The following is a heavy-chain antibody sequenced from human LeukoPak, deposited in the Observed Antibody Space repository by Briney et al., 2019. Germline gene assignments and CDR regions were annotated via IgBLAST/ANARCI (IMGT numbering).Heavy chain of an antibody. CDR1: GYTFTSYG. V-gene: IGHV1-18*01. J-gene: IGHJ6*02. D-gene: IGHD3-22*01. CDR2: ISAYNGNT. CDR3: AKGYYYDSSGYLMNYYYYGMDV. Sequence: ASVKVSCKASGYTFTSYGISWVRQAPGQGLEWMGWISAYNGNTNYAQKLQGRVTMTTDTSTSTAYMELRSLRSDDTAVYYCAKGYYYDSSGYLMNYYYYGMDVWGQGTTVTVSS.